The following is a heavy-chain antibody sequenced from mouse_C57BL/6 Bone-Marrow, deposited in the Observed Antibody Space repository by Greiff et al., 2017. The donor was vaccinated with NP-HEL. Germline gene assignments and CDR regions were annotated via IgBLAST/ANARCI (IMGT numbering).Heavy chain of an antibody. Sequence: QVQLKQPGAELVKPGASVKLSCKASGYTFTSYWMHWVKQRPGQGLEWIGMIHPNSGSTNYNEKFKSKATLTVDKSSSTAYMQLSSLTSEDSAVYYCARRDTTVVAHYLDYWGQGTTLTVSS. CDR1: GYTFTSYW. CDR3: ARRDTTVVAHYLDY. D-gene: IGHD1-1*01. V-gene: IGHV1-64*01. J-gene: IGHJ2*01. CDR2: IHPNSGST.